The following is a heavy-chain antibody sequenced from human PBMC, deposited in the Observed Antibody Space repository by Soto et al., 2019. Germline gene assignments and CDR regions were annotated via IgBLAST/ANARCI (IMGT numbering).Heavy chain of an antibody. J-gene: IGHJ4*02. D-gene: IGHD5-18*01. CDR2: ISWNSGNI. Sequence: DVQLEESGGALVQPGRSLRLSCAASGFTFDDYAMYWVRQVLGKGLEWVSSISWNSGNIGYADSVKGRFTTSRDNAENSLYLQMNSLRPEDTALYYCVRSKGGYSYGTPFDYWGQGTLVTVPS. CDR3: VRSKGGYSYGTPFDY. V-gene: IGHV3-9*01. CDR1: GFTFDDYA.